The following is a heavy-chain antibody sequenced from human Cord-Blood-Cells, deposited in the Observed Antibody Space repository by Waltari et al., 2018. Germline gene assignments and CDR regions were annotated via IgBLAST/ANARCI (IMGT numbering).Heavy chain of an antibody. CDR3: ARNTKYSSGWYLPRSDYYYGMDV. J-gene: IGHJ6*02. CDR2: INHSGST. CDR1: GGSFSGYY. D-gene: IGHD6-19*01. V-gene: IGHV4-34*01. Sequence: QVQLQQWGAGLLKPSETLSLTCAVYGGSFSGYYWSWIRQPPGKGLEWIGEINHSGSTNYKPSVKSRGTVSGDTSKNQLSRKLSSVTAAETAVYYCARNTKYSSGWYLPRSDYYYGMDVWGQGTTVTVSS.